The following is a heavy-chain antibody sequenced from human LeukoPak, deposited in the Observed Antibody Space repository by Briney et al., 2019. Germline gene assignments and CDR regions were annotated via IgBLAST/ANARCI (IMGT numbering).Heavy chain of an antibody. CDR2: ISSGTSYI. Sequence: GGSLRLSCAASGFTFNTYTMNWVRQAPGKGLEWVSSISSGTSYIYYADSVKGRFTISRDNSKNTLYLQMNSLRAEDTAVYYCARARKTTVTHFDYWGQGTLVTVSS. V-gene: IGHV3-21*01. D-gene: IGHD4-17*01. CDR3: ARARKTTVTHFDY. J-gene: IGHJ4*02. CDR1: GFTFNTYT.